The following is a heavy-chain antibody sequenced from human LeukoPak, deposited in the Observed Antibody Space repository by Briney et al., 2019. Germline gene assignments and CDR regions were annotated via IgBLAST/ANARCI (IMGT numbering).Heavy chain of an antibody. Sequence: PSETLSLTCTVSGGSISSYYWSWLRQPAGKGLEWIGRIYTSGSTNYNPSLKSRVTMSVDTSKNQFSLKLSSVTAADTAVYYCARCAEGGSFREMDVWGQGTTVTVSS. D-gene: IGHD1-26*01. CDR2: IYTSGST. CDR1: GGSISSYY. CDR3: ARCAEGGSFREMDV. J-gene: IGHJ6*02. V-gene: IGHV4-4*07.